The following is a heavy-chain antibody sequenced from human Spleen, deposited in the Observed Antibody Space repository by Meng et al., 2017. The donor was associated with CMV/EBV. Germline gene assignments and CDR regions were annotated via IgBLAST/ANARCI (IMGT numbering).Heavy chain of an antibody. Sequence: CKASGGTFSSYSINWVRQAPGQGLEWMGRIIPFAALTDYGPNFQGRVTIIADKSTNTAYIELSSLSSEDTAVYYCARGRVKDYPLTFWGQGTLVTVSS. CDR3: ARGRVKDYPLTF. V-gene: IGHV1-69*02. J-gene: IGHJ4*02. CDR1: GGTFSSYS. CDR2: IIPFAALT. D-gene: IGHD2-15*01.